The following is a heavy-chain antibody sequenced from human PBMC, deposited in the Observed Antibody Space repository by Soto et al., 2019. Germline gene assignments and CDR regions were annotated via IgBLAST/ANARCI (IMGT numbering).Heavy chain of an antibody. J-gene: IGHJ6*02. CDR1: GYTFTSYG. CDR2: ISAYNGNT. V-gene: IGHV1-18*01. CDR3: ARDLPRVVTLPYYYCGMDV. Sequence: ASVKVSCKASGYTFTSYGISWVRQAPGQGLEWMGWISAYNGNTNYAQKLQGRVTMTTDTSTSTAYMELRSLRSDDTAVYYCARDLPRVVTLPYYYCGMDVWDQGTTVTVSS. D-gene: IGHD3-22*01.